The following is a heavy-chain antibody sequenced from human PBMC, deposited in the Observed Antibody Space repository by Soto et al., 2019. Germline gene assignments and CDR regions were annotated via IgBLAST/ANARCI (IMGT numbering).Heavy chain of an antibody. CDR1: GASITNYY. CDR2: IYYGGTS. D-gene: IGHD3-10*01. Sequence: SETLSLTCSVSGASITNYYWTWIRQSPGKGLEWIGYIYYGGTSNYNSSLKGRVTVSVDMSTNQFSLTLNSVTAADTAVYYCAMYYGHGQDYWGQGTLVTVSS. J-gene: IGHJ4*02. V-gene: IGHV4-59*01. CDR3: AMYYGHGQDY.